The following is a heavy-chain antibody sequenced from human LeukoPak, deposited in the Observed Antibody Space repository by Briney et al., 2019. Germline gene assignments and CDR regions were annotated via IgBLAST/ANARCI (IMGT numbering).Heavy chain of an antibody. D-gene: IGHD2-2*01. CDR3: AKGGGVDIVVVPAVNWFDP. CDR2: IRYDGSNK. J-gene: IGHJ5*02. CDR1: GFTFSSYG. V-gene: IGHV3-30*02. Sequence: GGSLRLSCAASGFTFSSYGMHWVRQAPGKGLEWVAFIRYDGSNKYYADSVKGRFTISRDNSKNTLYLQMNSLRAEDTAVYYCAKGGGVDIVVVPAVNWFDPWGQGTLVTVSS.